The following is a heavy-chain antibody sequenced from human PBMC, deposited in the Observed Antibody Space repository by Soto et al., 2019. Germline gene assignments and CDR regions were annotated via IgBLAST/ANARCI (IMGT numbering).Heavy chain of an antibody. CDR2: ISGSGGST. V-gene: IGHV3-23*01. CDR3: ARDSRQVAATTGLYYYGMDV. D-gene: IGHD2-15*01. Sequence: GGSLRLSCAASGFTFSSYAMSWVRQAPGKGLEWVSAISGSGGSTYYADSVKGRFTISRDNSKNTLYLQMNSLRAEGTAVYYCARDSRQVAATTGLYYYGMDVWGQGTTVTVSS. J-gene: IGHJ6*02. CDR1: GFTFSSYA.